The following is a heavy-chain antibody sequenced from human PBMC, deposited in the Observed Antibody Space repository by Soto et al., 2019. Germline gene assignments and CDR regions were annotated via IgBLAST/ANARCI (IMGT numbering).Heavy chain of an antibody. Sequence: ASVKVSCKASGYTFTSYAMHWVRQAPGQRLERMGWINAGNGNTKYSQKFQGRVTITRDTSASTAYMELSSLRSEDTAVYYCARDLRRGGYCSGGSCPPRFNPWGQGTLVTVSS. CDR1: GYTFTSYA. CDR2: INAGNGNT. CDR3: ARDLRRGGYCSGGSCPPRFNP. V-gene: IGHV1-3*01. D-gene: IGHD2-15*01. J-gene: IGHJ5*02.